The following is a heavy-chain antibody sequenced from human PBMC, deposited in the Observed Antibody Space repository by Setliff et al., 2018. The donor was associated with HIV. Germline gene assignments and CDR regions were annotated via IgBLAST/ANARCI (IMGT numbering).Heavy chain of an antibody. D-gene: IGHD1-1*01. J-gene: IGHJ4*02. Sequence: GASVKVSCKVSGYTLTDLSIHWVRQAPGKGLEWMGGFEPEHDKTIYAQKFQGRVTMTEDTSTDTAYRQLNSLRSEDTDLYFCASHRRVGTTVLFSYWGQGTLVTVSS. V-gene: IGHV1-24*01. CDR3: ASHRRVGTTVLFSY. CDR1: GYTLTDLS. CDR2: FEPEHDKT.